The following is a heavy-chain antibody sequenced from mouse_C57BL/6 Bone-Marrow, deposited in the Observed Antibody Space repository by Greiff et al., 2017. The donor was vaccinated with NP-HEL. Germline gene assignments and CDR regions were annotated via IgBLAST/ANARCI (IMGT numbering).Heavy chain of an antibody. J-gene: IGHJ4*01. V-gene: IGHV1-50*01. CDR3: AMLRGAMDE. Sequence: QVQLQQPGAELVKPGASVKLSCKASGYTFTSYWMQWVKQRPGQGLAWIGEIDPSDSYPNYNQKFQGKATLTVDTSSSTAYMQLSSLTSEDSAVYYGAMLRGAMDEWGQGTSAT. CDR1: GYTFTSYW. CDR2: IDPSDSYP.